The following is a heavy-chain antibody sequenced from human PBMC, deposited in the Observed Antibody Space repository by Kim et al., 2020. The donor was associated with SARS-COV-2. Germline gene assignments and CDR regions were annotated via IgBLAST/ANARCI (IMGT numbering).Heavy chain of an antibody. CDR2: INPNSGNT. Sequence: ASVKVSCKASGYTFTNYDINWVRQATGQGLEWMGWINPNSGNTGSAQRFQGRVTMTRDTSISTVFVELSSLTSEDTAVYYCARVPRYEGGWQQHYYAGMDVWGHGTTVTVS. CDR1: GYTFTNYD. V-gene: IGHV1-8*01. J-gene: IGHJ6*02. D-gene: IGHD3-16*01. CDR3: ARVPRYEGGWQQHYYAGMDV.